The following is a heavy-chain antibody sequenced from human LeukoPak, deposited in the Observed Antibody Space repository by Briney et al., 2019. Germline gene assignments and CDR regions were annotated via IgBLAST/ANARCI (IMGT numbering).Heavy chain of an antibody. J-gene: IGHJ5*02. CDR3: ATSLAVAGTRGWFDH. CDR1: GDSMSRFS. D-gene: IGHD6-19*01. Sequence: SETLSLTCTFSGDSMSRFSWHCIRQPPGKGVEWIGHIYTSGTTNSNRSLKSRVTMSIDTSKNHVSLKLNSVTAADTAVYYCATSLAVAGTRGWFDHWGQGTLIAVSS. CDR2: IYTSGTT. V-gene: IGHV4-4*08.